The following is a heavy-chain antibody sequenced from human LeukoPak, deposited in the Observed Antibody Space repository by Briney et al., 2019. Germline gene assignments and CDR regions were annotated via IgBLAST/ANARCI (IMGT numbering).Heavy chain of an antibody. Sequence: ASVRVSCKASGYMFTSYGISWVREAPGQGLEWMGWISSYNGNTDYAQNLQGRVTMTTDTSTSTAYMELRSLTSDDTAVYYCARDQGYTSSPYYFDYWGQGSLVTVSS. V-gene: IGHV1-18*04. CDR1: GYMFTSYG. CDR3: ARDQGYTSSPYYFDY. D-gene: IGHD6-13*01. CDR2: ISSYNGNT. J-gene: IGHJ4*02.